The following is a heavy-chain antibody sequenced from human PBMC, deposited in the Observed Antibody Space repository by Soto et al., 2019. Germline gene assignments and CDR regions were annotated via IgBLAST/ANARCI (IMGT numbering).Heavy chain of an antibody. V-gene: IGHV4-4*02. Sequence: SETLSLTCAVSGGSISSSNWWSWVRQPPGKGLEWSGEIYHSGSTNYNPSLKSRVTISVDKSKNQFSLKLSSVTAADTAVYYCARGGGYYGSGSYYNYYYYGMDVWGQGTTVTVSS. CDR3: ARGGGYYGSGSYYNYYYYGMDV. D-gene: IGHD3-10*01. J-gene: IGHJ6*02. CDR1: GGSISSSNW. CDR2: IYHSGST.